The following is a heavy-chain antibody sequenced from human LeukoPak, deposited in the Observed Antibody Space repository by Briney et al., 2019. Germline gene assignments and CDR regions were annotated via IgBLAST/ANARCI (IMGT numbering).Heavy chain of an antibody. J-gene: IGHJ4*02. CDR1: GFTFSSYW. CDR2: IKQDGSEK. D-gene: IGHD1-26*01. V-gene: IGHV3-7*01. CDR3: ARDGSGSYPYFDY. Sequence: GGSLRLSCAASGFTFSSYWMSRVRQAPGKGLEWVANIKQDGSEKYYVDSVKGRFTISRDNAKNSLYLQMNSLRAEDTAVYYCARDGSGSYPYFDYWGQGTLVTVSS.